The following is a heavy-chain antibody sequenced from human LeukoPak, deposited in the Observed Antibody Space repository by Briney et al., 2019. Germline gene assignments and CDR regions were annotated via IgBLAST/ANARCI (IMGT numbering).Heavy chain of an antibody. CDR2: INHSGST. CDR1: GGSFSGYY. D-gene: IGHD5-18*01. J-gene: IGHJ4*02. V-gene: IGHV4-34*01. CDR3: ASGGYSYGFDY. Sequence: PSDTLSLTCAVYGGSFSGYYWSWIRQPPGKGLEWIGEINHSGSTNYNPSLKSRVTISVDRSKNQLSLKLSSVTAADTAMYYCASGGYSYGFDYWGQGTLVTVSS.